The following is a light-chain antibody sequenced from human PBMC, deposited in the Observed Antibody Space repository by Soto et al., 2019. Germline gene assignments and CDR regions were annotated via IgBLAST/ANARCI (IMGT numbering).Light chain of an antibody. CDR1: SSDVGGYNY. CDR3: SSHAGSKRV. J-gene: IGLJ1*01. Sequence: QSVLTQPPSASGSPGQSVTISCTGTSSDVGGYNYVSWYQQHPGKAPKLMIYEVNKRPSGVPDRFSGSKSGNTASLTVSGLQAEDECDYYCSSHAGSKRVFGTGTKLTVL. V-gene: IGLV2-8*01. CDR2: EVN.